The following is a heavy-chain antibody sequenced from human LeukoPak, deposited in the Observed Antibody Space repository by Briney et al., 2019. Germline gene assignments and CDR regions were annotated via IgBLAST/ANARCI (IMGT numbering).Heavy chain of an antibody. CDR3: ARRRGDTVAGPDY. D-gene: IGHD6-19*01. V-gene: IGHV5-51*01. CDR1: GYSFTNYW. CDR2: IHPGDSNT. Sequence: GESLQISCQGSGYSFTNYWIVWVRQMPGQGLEYMGIIHPGDSNTKYSPSFEGQVIISVDKPISTAYLQWSSLKASDSAIYYCARRRGDTVAGPDYWGQGTLVTVSS. J-gene: IGHJ4*02.